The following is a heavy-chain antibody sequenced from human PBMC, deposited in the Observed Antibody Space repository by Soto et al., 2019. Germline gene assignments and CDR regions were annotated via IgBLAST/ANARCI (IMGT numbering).Heavy chain of an antibody. CDR1: GGTFSSYA. D-gene: IGHD2-15*01. CDR3: AKHEPPWRIRAPPNY. CDR2: IIPIFGTA. Sequence: QVKLVQSGAEVKKPGSSVKVSCKASGGTFSSYAISWVRQAPGQGLEWMGGIIPIFGTANYAQKFQGRVTITADESTSTAYMELSSLRSEDTAVYSCAKHEPPWRIRAPPNYWGQGTLVTVSS. J-gene: IGHJ4*02. V-gene: IGHV1-69*01.